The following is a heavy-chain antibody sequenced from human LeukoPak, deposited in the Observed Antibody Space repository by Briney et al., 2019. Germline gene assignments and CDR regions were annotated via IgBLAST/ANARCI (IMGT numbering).Heavy chain of an antibody. D-gene: IGHD2-2*01. CDR1: GFTFSTYA. J-gene: IGHJ4*02. CDR2: ISGSGGST. Sequence: GGSLRLSCTASGFTFSTYAMSWVRQAPGEGLVWVSGISGSGGSTYYTDSVKGRFTISRDNSRNTLHLQMSSLRAEDTALYYCVKDRCDRTTCPEVWGQGTLVTVSS. V-gene: IGHV3-23*01. CDR3: VKDRCDRTTCPEV.